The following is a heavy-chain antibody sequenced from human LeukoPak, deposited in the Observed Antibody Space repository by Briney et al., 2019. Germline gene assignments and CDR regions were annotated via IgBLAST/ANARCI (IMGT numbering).Heavy chain of an antibody. J-gene: IGHJ4*02. CDR1: GFTLSYYY. Sequence: PGGSLRLFCAASGFTLSYYYMSWVRPAPGKGPEWVSYNSSNSSYTNYPDSPKGRYTISRHNDKNTLSLQINSLRAEDTAVFYFARARLDSLEPPENIRPPLDYWGQGTLVTVSS. D-gene: IGHD2/OR15-2a*01. CDR3: ARARLDSLEPPENIRPPLDY. CDR2: NSSNSSYT. V-gene: IGHV3-11*05.